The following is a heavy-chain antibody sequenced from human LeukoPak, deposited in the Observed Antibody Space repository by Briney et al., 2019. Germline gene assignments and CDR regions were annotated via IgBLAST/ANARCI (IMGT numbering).Heavy chain of an antibody. V-gene: IGHV4-59*11. Sequence: SETLSLTCTVSGGPISSHYWSWIRQPPGKGLEWIGYIHYSGSTNYNPSLKSRVTISVDTSKNQFSLKLSSVTAADTAVYYCASFCSGGSCYSGGDAFDIWGQGTMVTVSS. CDR1: GGPISSHY. CDR3: ASFCSGGSCYSGGDAFDI. CDR2: IHYSGST. D-gene: IGHD2-15*01. J-gene: IGHJ3*02.